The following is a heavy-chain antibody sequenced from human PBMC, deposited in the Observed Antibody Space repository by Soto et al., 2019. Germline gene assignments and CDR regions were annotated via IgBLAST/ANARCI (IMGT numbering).Heavy chain of an antibody. Sequence: TSVKVSCTGSGYTFTASGVHWVRQAPGQRLEWMGWVNAGNGDTKYSHKFQGRVTITRDTSASTAYMELSSLRSEDTAVFYCARGWELTAYGNTDYWGQGTLVTVS. CDR1: GYTFTASG. CDR2: VNAGNGDT. V-gene: IGHV1-3*01. D-gene: IGHD3-9*01. CDR3: ARGWELTAYGNTDY. J-gene: IGHJ4*02.